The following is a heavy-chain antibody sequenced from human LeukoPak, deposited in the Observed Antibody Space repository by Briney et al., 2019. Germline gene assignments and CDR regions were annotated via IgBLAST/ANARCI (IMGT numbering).Heavy chain of an antibody. CDR2: ISYDGSNK. V-gene: IGHV3-30*18. Sequence: GGSLRLSCAASGFTFSSYAMNWVRQAPGKGLEWVAVISYDGSNKYYADSVKGRFTISRDNSKNTLYLQMNSLRAEDTAVYYCAKAPTRRSTVTTFVDYWGQGTLVTVSS. J-gene: IGHJ4*02. CDR1: GFTFSSYA. D-gene: IGHD4-17*01. CDR3: AKAPTRRSTVTTFVDY.